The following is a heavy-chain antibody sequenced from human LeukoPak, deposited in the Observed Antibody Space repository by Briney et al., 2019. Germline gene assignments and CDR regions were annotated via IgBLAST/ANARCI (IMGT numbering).Heavy chain of an antibody. D-gene: IGHD6-6*01. CDR1: GFNFSFYW. CDR3: ARDLRSMADY. CDR2: IKQDGSEK. Sequence: GGSLRLSRAASGFNFSFYWMSWVRQAPGKGLEWVANIKQDGSEKKYVDSVKGRFTISRDNAKNSLYLQMNSLRAEDTAVYYCARDLRSMADYWGQGTLVTVSS. V-gene: IGHV3-7*04. J-gene: IGHJ4*02.